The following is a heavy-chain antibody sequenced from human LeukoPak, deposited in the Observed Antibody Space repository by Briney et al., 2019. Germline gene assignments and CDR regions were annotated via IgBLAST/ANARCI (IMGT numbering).Heavy chain of an antibody. CDR1: GGSISSYY. J-gene: IGHJ3*02. V-gene: IGHV4-59*08. CDR2: IYYSGST. Sequence: SETLSLTCTVSGGSISSYYWSWIRQPPGKGLEWIGYIYYSGSTNYNPSLKSRVTISVDTSKNQFSLKLSSVTAADTAVYYCARTPPGDDTEDAFDIWGQGTMVTVSS. CDR3: ARTPPGDDTEDAFDI. D-gene: IGHD3-16*01.